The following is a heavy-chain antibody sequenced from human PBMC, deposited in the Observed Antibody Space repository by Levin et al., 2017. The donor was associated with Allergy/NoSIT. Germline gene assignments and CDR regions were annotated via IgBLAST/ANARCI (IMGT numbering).Heavy chain of an antibody. CDR2: ISSGSSYI. CDR1: GSTLSSYS. J-gene: IGHJ1*01. CDR3: ARESDFQH. V-gene: IGHV3-21*01. Sequence: GGSLRLSCAAPGSTLSSYSMNWVRQAPGKGLEWVSYISSGSSYIYYADSVKGRFTISRDNAKNSLYLQMNSLRAEDTAVYYCARESDFQHWGQGTLVTVSS.